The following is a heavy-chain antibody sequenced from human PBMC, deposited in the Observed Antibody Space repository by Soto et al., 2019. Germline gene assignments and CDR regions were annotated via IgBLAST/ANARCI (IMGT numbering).Heavy chain of an antibody. J-gene: IGHJ4*02. V-gene: IGHV4-39*01. CDR1: GDSISSRSYY. D-gene: IGHD2-21*01. CDR2: IYYSGST. CDR3: ARQRTSVVSQAYFDV. Sequence: SETLSLTCTVTGDSISSRSYYWGWIRQPPGKGLEWIGSIYYSGSTYNNPSLRSRVSMSIDTSKDQFSLKLKSVTAADTALSFCARQRTSVVSQAYFDVWGPVSLVTFSS.